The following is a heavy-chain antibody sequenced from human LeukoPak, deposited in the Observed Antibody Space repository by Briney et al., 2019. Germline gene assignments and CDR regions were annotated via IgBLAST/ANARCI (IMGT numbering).Heavy chain of an antibody. V-gene: IGHV3-23*01. D-gene: IGHD6-13*01. Sequence: GGSLRLSCVDSGFTFSSNAMSWVRQAPGKGLEWVSGISGSGGTTYYADSVKGRFTISRDNSENTLYLQMNSLRAEDTAVYYCAKGPGGSYWYPDYWGQGTLVTVSS. CDR3: AKGPGGSYWYPDY. J-gene: IGHJ4*02. CDR1: GFTFSSNA. CDR2: ISGSGGTT.